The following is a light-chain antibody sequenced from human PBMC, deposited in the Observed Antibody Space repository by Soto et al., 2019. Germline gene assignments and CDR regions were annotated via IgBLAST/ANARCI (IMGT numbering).Light chain of an antibody. CDR3: AAWDASLDGYV. J-gene: IGLJ1*01. CDR1: SSNLGDNT. CDR2: SYD. V-gene: IGLV1-44*01. Sequence: QSVLTKPPSASGTPLDRAPISCSTSSSNLGDNTVNWYQHVPGTAPKLLIYSYDQRPSGVPDRFSGSKSGTSASLAISGLQSEDEADYYCAAWDASLDGYVFGTGTKVTVL.